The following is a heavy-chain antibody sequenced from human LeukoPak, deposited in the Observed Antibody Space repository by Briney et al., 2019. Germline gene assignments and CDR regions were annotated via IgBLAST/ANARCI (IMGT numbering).Heavy chain of an antibody. Sequence: PGGSLRLSCAASGFTFSDYYMSWIRQAPGKGLEWVSYISSSGSTIYYADSVKGRFTISRDNAKNSLYLQMNSLRAEDTAVYYCVRDMGREVYSSSPDYWGQGTLVTVSS. CDR1: GFTFSDYY. D-gene: IGHD6-13*01. V-gene: IGHV3-11*01. CDR2: ISSSGSTI. CDR3: VRDMGREVYSSSPDY. J-gene: IGHJ4*02.